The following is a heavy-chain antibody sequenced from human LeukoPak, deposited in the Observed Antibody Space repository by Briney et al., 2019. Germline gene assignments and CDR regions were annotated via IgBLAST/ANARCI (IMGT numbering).Heavy chain of an antibody. CDR3: ASEYRMATLIPFDY. D-gene: IGHD5-12*01. CDR1: GYTITGYY. Sequence: ASVKVSCKASGYTITGYYMHWVRQAPGQGLQGMGRINANSGGTNYAQKFQGRVTMTRDTSISTAYMELSRLRSDDTAVYYCASEYRMATLIPFDYWGQGTLVTVYS. V-gene: IGHV1-2*06. J-gene: IGHJ4*02. CDR2: INANSGGT.